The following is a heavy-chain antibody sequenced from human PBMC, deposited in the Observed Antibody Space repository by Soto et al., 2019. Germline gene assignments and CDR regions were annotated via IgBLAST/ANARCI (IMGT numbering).Heavy chain of an antibody. J-gene: IGHJ4*02. CDR3: ARSRSCTSATCYTPQPFDY. D-gene: IGHD2-2*02. CDR2: IIPFLDVT. Sequence: SVKVSCKASGGTFSSDGINWVRQTPGQGLEWVGRIIPFLDVTNYAQKFQGRVTITADKATSIAYLELNSLKSEDTAVYYCARSRSCTSATCYTPQPFDYWSQGALVTVSS. CDR1: GGTFSSDG. V-gene: IGHV1-69*04.